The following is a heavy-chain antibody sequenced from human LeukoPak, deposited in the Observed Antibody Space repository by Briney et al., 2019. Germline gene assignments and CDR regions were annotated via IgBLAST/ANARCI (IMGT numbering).Heavy chain of an antibody. CDR3: ARTGSTVTMLYPFDH. D-gene: IGHD4-17*01. V-gene: IGHV4-59*01. Sequence: SETLSLTCTVSGGSIRSYYWSWVRQPPGKGLEWIGYIYFSGSTNYNPSLQSRVTISVDTSKTQFSLKLSSVTAADPAVYYCARTGSTVTMLYPFDHWGQGTLVTVSS. J-gene: IGHJ4*02. CDR2: IYFSGST. CDR1: GGSIRSYY.